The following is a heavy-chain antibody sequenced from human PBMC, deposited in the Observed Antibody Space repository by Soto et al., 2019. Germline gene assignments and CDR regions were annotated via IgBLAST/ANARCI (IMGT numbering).Heavy chain of an antibody. CDR2: IKPNSGNT. CDR1: CYTFTRNG. V-gene: IGHV1-18*01. J-gene: IGHJ6*02. D-gene: IGHD3-22*01. CDR3: VKDRDSNSWPSRDV. Sequence: SVEVSFKTSCYTFTRNGISWVRQAPGQGLEWMGWIKPNSGNTMYTQKLQGRVIMTTDTSTSTAYMELRSLRSDDTAIYYCVKDRDSNSWPSRDVWGPGTTVTVSS.